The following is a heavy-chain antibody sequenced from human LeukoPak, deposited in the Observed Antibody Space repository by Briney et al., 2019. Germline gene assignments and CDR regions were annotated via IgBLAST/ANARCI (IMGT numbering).Heavy chain of an antibody. V-gene: IGHV3-66*01. CDR2: IYSGGST. J-gene: IGHJ6*02. CDR1: GFTVSSNY. Sequence: GGSLRLSCAASGFTVSSNYMSWVRQAPGKGLEWVSVIYSGGSTYYADSVKGRFTIPRDNSKNTLYLQMNSLRAEDTAVYYCARDRKPYGMDVWGQGTTVTVSS. CDR3: ARDRKPYGMDV.